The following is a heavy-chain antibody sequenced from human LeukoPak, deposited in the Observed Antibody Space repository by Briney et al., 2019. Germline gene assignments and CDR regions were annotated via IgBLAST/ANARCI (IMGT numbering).Heavy chain of an antibody. CDR3: ARGPPRGQLLSYYYYYMDV. CDR1: GYTFTGYY. Sequence: ASVKVSCKASGYTFTGYYMHWVRQAPGQGLERMGWINPNSGGTNYAQKFQGRVTMTRDTSISTAYMELSRLRSDDTAVYYCARGPPRGQLLSYYYYYMDVWGKGTTVTVSS. CDR2: INPNSGGT. J-gene: IGHJ6*03. D-gene: IGHD2-2*01. V-gene: IGHV1-2*02.